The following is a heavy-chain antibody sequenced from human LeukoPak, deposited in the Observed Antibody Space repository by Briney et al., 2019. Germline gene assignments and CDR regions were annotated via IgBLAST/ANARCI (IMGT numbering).Heavy chain of an antibody. V-gene: IGHV4-4*07. D-gene: IGHD5-18*01. CDR1: GFTFSSYA. CDR3: ARHRNSYGPLTLDY. J-gene: IGHJ4*02. CDR2: IYTSGST. Sequence: GSLRLSCAASGFTFSSYAMSWIRQPAGKGLEWIGRIYTSGSTNYNPSLKSRVTISVDTSKNQFSLKLSSVTAAGTAVYYCARHRNSYGPLTLDYWGQGTLVTVSS.